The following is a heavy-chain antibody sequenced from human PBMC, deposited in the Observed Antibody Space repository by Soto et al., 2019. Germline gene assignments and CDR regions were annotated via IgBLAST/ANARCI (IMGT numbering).Heavy chain of an antibody. CDR2: ISWNSGRI. V-gene: IGHV3-9*01. CDR1: GFTFDAYA. D-gene: IGHD3-22*01. Sequence: EVQLVESGGGLVQPGRSLRLSCAASGFTFDAYAMHWVRQAPGKGLEWVAGISWNSGRIGYADSVKGRFTISRDNAQNSLYLKMNSLRAEDTALYYCAKGYYYDRSGYYYVPFDYWGQGTLVAVS. CDR3: AKGYYYDRSGYYYVPFDY. J-gene: IGHJ4*02.